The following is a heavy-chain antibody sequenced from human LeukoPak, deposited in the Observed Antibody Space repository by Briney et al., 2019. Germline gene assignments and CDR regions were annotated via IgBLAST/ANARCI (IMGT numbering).Heavy chain of an antibody. CDR1: GGSISSSSYY. J-gene: IGHJ4*02. CDR3: AKTYCSGGSCYFGY. V-gene: IGHV4-39*01. Sequence: SETLSLTCTVFGGSISSSSYYWGWIRQPPGKGLEWIGSIYYSGSTYYNPSLKSRVTISVDTSKNQFSLKLSSVTAADTAVYYCAKTYCSGGSCYFGYWGQGTLVTVSS. D-gene: IGHD2-15*01. CDR2: IYYSGST.